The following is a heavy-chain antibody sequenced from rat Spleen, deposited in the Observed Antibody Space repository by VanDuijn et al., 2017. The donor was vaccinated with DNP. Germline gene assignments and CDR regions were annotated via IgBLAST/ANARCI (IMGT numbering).Heavy chain of an antibody. CDR1: XXXFTXXY. J-gene: IGHJ2*01. Sequence: QVQLQQSGAELAKPXSSVXXSCKASXXXFTXXYIXXXKQXNGQGLKYIGKSNTGSGGTNYNEKFKGKATLTVDKSSITAFMQLSSLTPDDSAVYYCARDYDGYYSSFDYWGQGVMVTVSS. V-gene: IGHV1-43*01. D-gene: IGHD1-12*03. CDR3: ARDYDGYYSSFDY. CDR2: SNTGSGGT.